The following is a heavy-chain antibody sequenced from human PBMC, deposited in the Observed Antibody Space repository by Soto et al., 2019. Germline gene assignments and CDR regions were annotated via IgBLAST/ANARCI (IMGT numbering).Heavy chain of an antibody. CDR2: IYSGGST. Sequence: EVQLVETGGGLIQPGGSLRLSCAASGFTVSSNYMSWVRQAPGKGLEWVSVIYSGGSTYYADSVKGRFTISRDNSKNRLYVEMNSLTGEDTAVYYCARGLWFEELSNYYYYGRDVWGQGTTFAVSS. J-gene: IGHJ6*02. CDR1: GFTVSSNY. CDR3: ARGLWFEELSNYYYYGRDV. D-gene: IGHD3-10*01. V-gene: IGHV3-53*02.